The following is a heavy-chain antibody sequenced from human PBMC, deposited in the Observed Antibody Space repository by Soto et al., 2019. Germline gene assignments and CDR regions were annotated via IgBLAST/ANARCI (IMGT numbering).Heavy chain of an antibody. CDR1: GFTFSSYA. J-gene: IGHJ6*02. V-gene: IGHV3-30-3*01. CDR2: ISYDGSNK. D-gene: IGHD3-10*01. Sequence: PGGSLRLSCAASGFTFSSYAMHWVRQAPGKGLEWVAVISYDGSNKYYTDSVKGRFTISRDNSKNTLYLQMNSLRAEDTAVYYCARDRGVGVYYYYYYGMDVWGQGTTVTVSS. CDR3: ARDRGVGVYYYYYYGMDV.